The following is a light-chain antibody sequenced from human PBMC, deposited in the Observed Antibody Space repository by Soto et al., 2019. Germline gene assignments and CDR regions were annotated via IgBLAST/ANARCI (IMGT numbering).Light chain of an antibody. Sequence: EIVLTQSPVTLSLSPGERVTLSCRASQSVSSRYFAWYQQKPGQAPRLLIYAASSGAAGIPDRFSGSGSGTDFSLTISRLEPEDFAVYYCHQYASSRTFGPGTKVE. V-gene: IGKV3-20*01. CDR1: QSVSSRY. CDR3: HQYASSRT. CDR2: AAS. J-gene: IGKJ1*01.